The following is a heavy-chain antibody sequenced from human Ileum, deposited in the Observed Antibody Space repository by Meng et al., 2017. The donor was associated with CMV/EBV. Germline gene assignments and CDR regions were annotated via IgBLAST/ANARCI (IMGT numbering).Heavy chain of an antibody. V-gene: IGHV3-7*01. CDR3: AKESTSAWNAPSYF. Sequence: GGSLRLSCAASGFAFSAYWMSWVRQAPGKALEWVANINEDGSEKYYLDFVKGRLTRSRNNAKNSLYLQMNNLRAEDTAVYYCAKESTSAWNAPSYFWGQGTLVTVSS. CDR2: INEDGSEK. J-gene: IGHJ4*02. CDR1: GFAFSAYW. D-gene: IGHD1-1*01.